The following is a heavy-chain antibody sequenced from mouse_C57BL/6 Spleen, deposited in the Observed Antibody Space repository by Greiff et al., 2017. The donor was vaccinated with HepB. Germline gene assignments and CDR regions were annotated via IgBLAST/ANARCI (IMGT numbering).Heavy chain of an antibody. CDR1: GFTFSDYG. Sequence: DVMLVESGGGLVKPGGSLKLSCAASGFTFSDYGMHWVRQAPEKGLEWVAYISSGSSTIYYADTVKGRFTISRDNAKNTLFLQMTSLRSEDTAMYYCARPGSSYDAMDYWGQGTSVTVSS. V-gene: IGHV5-17*01. CDR3: ARPGSSYDAMDY. D-gene: IGHD1-1*01. J-gene: IGHJ4*01. CDR2: ISSGSSTI.